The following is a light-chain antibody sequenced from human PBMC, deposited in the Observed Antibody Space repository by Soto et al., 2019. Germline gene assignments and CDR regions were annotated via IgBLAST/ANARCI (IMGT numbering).Light chain of an antibody. Sequence: EIVLTQSPGTLSLSPWERGSRGCTASQNLGTLYLAWFQQKPGQAPRLLIYRASSRATGVPDRFSGSGSGTDFTLTISGLEPEDFAVYYCQQSNSWPRTFGQGTKVDIK. J-gene: IGKJ1*01. CDR3: QQSNSWPRT. V-gene: IGKV3-20*01. CDR2: RAS. CDR1: QNLGTLY.